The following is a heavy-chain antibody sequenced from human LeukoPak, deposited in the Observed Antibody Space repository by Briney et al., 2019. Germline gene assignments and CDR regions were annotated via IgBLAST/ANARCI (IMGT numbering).Heavy chain of an antibody. D-gene: IGHD4/OR15-4a*01. J-gene: IGHJ6*02. CDR1: GFTFSSYS. Sequence: GGSLRLSCAASGFTFSSYSMNWVRQAPGKGLEWVSSISSSSSYIYYADSVKGRFTISRDNAKNSLYLQMNSLRAEDTAVYYCARERAGYGMDVWGQGTTVTVSS. CDR2: ISSSSSYI. CDR3: ARERAGYGMDV. V-gene: IGHV3-21*01.